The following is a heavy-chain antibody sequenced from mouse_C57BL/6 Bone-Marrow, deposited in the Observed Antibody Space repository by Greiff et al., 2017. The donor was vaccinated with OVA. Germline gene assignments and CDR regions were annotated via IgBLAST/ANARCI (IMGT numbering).Heavy chain of an antibody. D-gene: IGHD4-1*02. CDR1: GYAFSSSW. V-gene: IGHV1-82*01. CDR2: IYPGDGAT. J-gene: IGHJ2*01. Sequence: QVQLQQSGPELVKPGASVKISCKASGYAFSSSWMNWVKQRPGKGLEWIGRIYPGDGATNYNGKFKGKATMTADKSSSTAYVQLSSLTSEDSAVYFCARSLNLYFDYWGQGTTLTVSS. CDR3: ARSLNLYFDY.